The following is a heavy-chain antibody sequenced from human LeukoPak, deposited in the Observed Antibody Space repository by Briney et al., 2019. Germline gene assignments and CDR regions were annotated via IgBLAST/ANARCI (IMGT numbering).Heavy chain of an antibody. V-gene: IGHV1-58*02. CDR2: IVVGSGNT. Sequence: SVKVSCKASGFTFTSSAMQWVRQARGQRLEWIGWIVVGSGNTNYAQKFQERVTITRDMSTSTAYMELSSLRSEDTAVYYCAAAVAIGDSFDYWGQGTLVTVSS. CDR1: GFTFTSSA. CDR3: AAAVAIGDSFDY. D-gene: IGHD2-21*02. J-gene: IGHJ4*02.